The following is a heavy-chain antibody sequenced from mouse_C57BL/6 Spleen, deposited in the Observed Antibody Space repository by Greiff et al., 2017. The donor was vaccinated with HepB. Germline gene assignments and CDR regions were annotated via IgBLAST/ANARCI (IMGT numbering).Heavy chain of an antibody. CDR2: INPSNGGT. CDR3: ARSGPYLIFFAY. CDR1: GYTFTSYW. J-gene: IGHJ3*01. Sequence: QVQLQQSGTELVKPGASVKLSCKASGYTFTSYWMHWVKQRPGQGLEWIGNINPSNGGTNYNEKFKSKATLTVDKSSSTAYMQLSSLTSEDSAVYYCARSGPYLIFFAYWGQGTLVTVSA. V-gene: IGHV1-53*01.